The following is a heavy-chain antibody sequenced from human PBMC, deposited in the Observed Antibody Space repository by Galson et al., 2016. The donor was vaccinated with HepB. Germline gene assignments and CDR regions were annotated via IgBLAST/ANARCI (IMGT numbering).Heavy chain of an antibody. D-gene: IGHD4-11*01. CDR2: IDTSDSMT. CDR3: ARLASTSLAPHSLDV. Sequence: QSGAEVTQPGESLRISCKGSGYTFTSYWINWVRQTPGKGLEWMGRIDTSDSMTTYNPSFRGHVSISVDQSINAAYLQWNSLKASDTAMYYCARLASTSLAPHSLDVWGQGTTVTVSS. J-gene: IGHJ6*02. V-gene: IGHV5-10-1*01. CDR1: GYTFTSYW.